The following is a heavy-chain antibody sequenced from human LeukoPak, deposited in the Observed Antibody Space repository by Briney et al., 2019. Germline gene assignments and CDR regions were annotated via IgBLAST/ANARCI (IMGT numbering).Heavy chain of an antibody. CDR1: GGSISSYF. Sequence: SETLSLTCTVSGGSISSYFWSWIRQPAGKGLEWIGRIHTSGSTHHNPSLKSRVTMSIDASKNQFSLKLSSVTAADTAVYYCVRDEYRDVWGKGTTVTVPS. D-gene: IGHD2-2*02. CDR3: VRDEYRDV. CDR2: IHTSGST. J-gene: IGHJ6*04. V-gene: IGHV4-4*07.